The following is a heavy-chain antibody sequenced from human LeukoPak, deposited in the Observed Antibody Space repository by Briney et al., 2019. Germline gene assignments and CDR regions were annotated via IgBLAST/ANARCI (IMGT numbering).Heavy chain of an antibody. Sequence: GGSLRLSCAASGFTFSNAWMSWVRQAPGKGLEWVSLISSSSSYIYYADSVKGRFTISRDNAKNSLYLQMNSLRAEDTAVYYCARDNIAVAGQDYWGQGTLVTVSS. CDR2: ISSSSSYI. D-gene: IGHD6-19*01. V-gene: IGHV3-21*01. CDR1: GFTFSNAW. J-gene: IGHJ4*02. CDR3: ARDNIAVAGQDY.